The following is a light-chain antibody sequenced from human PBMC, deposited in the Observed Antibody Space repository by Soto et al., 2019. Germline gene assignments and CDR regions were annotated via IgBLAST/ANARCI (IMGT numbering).Light chain of an antibody. CDR1: QSVSSSY. J-gene: IGKJ1*01. CDR2: GTS. Sequence: EIVLTQSPGTLSLSPGGRATLSCRAIQSVSSSYLAWYQQKPGQAPRLLIYGTSSRATAIPDRFSGSGSGTDFTLTISRLEPEDFAVYYCQQYGISPWTFGQGS. CDR3: QQYGISPWT. V-gene: IGKV3-20*01.